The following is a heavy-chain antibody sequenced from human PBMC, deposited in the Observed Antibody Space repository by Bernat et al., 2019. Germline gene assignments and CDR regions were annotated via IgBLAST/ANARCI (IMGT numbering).Heavy chain of an antibody. CDR1: GFTFSSYA. Sequence: EVQLLESGGGLVQPGGSLRLSCAASGFTFSSYAMSWVRQAPGKGLEWVSAISGSGGSTYYADSVKGRFTISRDNSKNTLYLQMNSLRAEDTAVYYCAKIDVHDIAVEEEGWFDPWGQGTLVTVSS. D-gene: IGHD6-19*01. J-gene: IGHJ5*02. V-gene: IGHV3-23*01. CDR2: ISGSGGST. CDR3: AKIDVHDIAVEEEGWFDP.